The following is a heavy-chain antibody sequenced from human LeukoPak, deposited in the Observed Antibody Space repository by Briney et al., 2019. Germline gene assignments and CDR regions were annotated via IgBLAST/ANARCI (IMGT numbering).Heavy chain of an antibody. Sequence: GGSLRLSGAASGLGFSTYGMHWFRQAPGKGLEWVAFIRYDGSNKYYAYSVKGRFTISRDNSNNTLYLQMNSLRAADTAVYYCAGSTARLGYWGQGTQVTVSS. V-gene: IGHV3-30*02. CDR3: AGSTARLGY. J-gene: IGHJ4*02. CDR1: GLGFSTYG. CDR2: IRYDGSNK. D-gene: IGHD6-6*01.